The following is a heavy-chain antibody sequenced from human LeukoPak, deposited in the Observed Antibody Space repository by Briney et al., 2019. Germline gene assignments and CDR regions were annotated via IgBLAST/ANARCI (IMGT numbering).Heavy chain of an antibody. J-gene: IGHJ4*02. CDR1: GGSISSYY. Sequence: SETLSLTCTVSGGSISSYYWSWIRQPAGKGLEWIGRIYTSGSTNYNPSLKSRVTISVDTSKNQFSLKLSSVTAADTAVYYCARDFSRYSSAWYRLDYWGQGTLVTVSS. CDR3: ARDFSRYSSAWYRLDY. CDR2: IYTSGST. D-gene: IGHD6-19*01. V-gene: IGHV4-4*07.